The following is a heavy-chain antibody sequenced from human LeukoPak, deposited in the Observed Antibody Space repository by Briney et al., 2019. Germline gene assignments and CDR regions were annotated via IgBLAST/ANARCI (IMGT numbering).Heavy chain of an antibody. CDR3: ARDVGATTTAGDY. CDR1: GFTFSSYS. J-gene: IGHJ4*02. CDR2: ISSSSYI. V-gene: IGHV3-21*01. Sequence: PGGSLRLSCAASGFTFSSYSMNWVRQAPGKGLEWVSSISSSSYIYYADSVKGRFTISRDNAKNSLYLQMNSLRAEDTAVYYCARDVGATTTAGDYWGQGTLVTVSS. D-gene: IGHD1-26*01.